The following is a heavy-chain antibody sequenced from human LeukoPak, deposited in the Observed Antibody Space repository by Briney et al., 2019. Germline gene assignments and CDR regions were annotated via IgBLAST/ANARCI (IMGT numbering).Heavy chain of an antibody. CDR1: GGSFSGYY. V-gene: IGHV4-34*01. CDR3: ARRRDTATVSPFDY. D-gene: IGHD5-18*01. J-gene: IGHJ4*02. CDR2: INHSGST. Sequence: SETLSLTCAVYGGSFSGYYWSWIRQPPGKGLEWIGEINHSGSTNYNPSLKSRVTISVDESKNQFSVKLSSVTAADTAVYCCARRRDTATVSPFDYWGQGTLVTVSS.